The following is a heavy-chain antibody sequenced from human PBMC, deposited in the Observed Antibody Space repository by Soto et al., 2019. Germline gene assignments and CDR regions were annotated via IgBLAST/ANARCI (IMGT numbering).Heavy chain of an antibody. V-gene: IGHV1-2*02. D-gene: IGHD6-13*01. J-gene: IGHJ6*02. Sequence: ASVKVSCKASGYTFTGYYMHWVRQAPGQGLEWMGWINPNSGGTNYAQKFQGRVTMTRDTSISTAYMELSRLRSDDTAVYYCARENGSTSDLANYYYGMDVWGQGTTVTVSS. CDR2: INPNSGGT. CDR3: ARENGSTSDLANYYYGMDV. CDR1: GYTFTGYY.